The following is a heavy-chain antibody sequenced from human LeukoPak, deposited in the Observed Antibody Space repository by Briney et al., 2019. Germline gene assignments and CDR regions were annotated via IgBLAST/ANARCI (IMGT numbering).Heavy chain of an antibody. V-gene: IGHV3-48*04. CDR3: ARDQGAINL. J-gene: IGHJ5*02. CDR1: GFTFSSYG. CDR2: ITSSGAT. D-gene: IGHD3-10*01. Sequence: GRSLRLSCAASGFTFSSYGMHWVRQAPGKGLEWVSYITSSGATYYADSVQGRFTISRDDADNSMSLQMNSLRAEDTALYYCARDQGAINLWGQGTLVTVSS.